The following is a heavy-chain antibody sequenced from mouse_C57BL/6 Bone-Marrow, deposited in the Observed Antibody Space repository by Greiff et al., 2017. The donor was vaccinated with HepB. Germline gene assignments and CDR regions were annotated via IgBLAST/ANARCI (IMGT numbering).Heavy chain of an antibody. CDR3: ASGSSLSYDC. V-gene: IGHV2-2*01. Sequence: VQLQQSGPGLVQPSQSLSITCTVSGFSLTSYGVHWVRQSPGKGLEWLGVIWSGGSTDYNAAFISRLSISKDNSKSQVFFKMNSLQADDTAIYYCASGSSLSYDCWGQGTTLTVSS. D-gene: IGHD1-1*01. CDR2: IWSGGST. CDR1: GFSLTSYG. J-gene: IGHJ2*01.